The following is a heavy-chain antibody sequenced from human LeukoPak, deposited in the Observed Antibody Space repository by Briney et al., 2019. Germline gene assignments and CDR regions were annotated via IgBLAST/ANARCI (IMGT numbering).Heavy chain of an antibody. CDR1: GFSFSSYA. J-gene: IGHJ4*02. D-gene: IGHD6-19*01. Sequence: GWSLRLSCAASGFSFSSYAMTWVRQAPGKGLEWDSAISGSGGSTYSADSVKGRFTISRDNSRDTLYRQMNSLRAEDTAAYYCAKGGPTAGWYIFDYWGQGTLVTVSS. V-gene: IGHV3-23*01. CDR2: ISGSGGST. CDR3: AKGGPTAGWYIFDY.